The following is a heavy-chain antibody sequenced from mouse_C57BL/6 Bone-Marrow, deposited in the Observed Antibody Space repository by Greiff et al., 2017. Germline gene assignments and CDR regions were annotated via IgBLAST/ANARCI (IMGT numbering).Heavy chain of an antibody. CDR2: INYDGSST. CDR1: GFTFSDYY. Sequence: EVQVVESEGGLVQPGSSMKLSCTASGFTFSDYYMAWVRQVPEKGLEWVANINYDGSSTYYLDSLKSRFIISRDNAKNILYLQMSSLKSEDTATYYCARDPVYWGQGTTLTVSS. CDR3: ARDPVY. J-gene: IGHJ2*01. V-gene: IGHV5-16*01.